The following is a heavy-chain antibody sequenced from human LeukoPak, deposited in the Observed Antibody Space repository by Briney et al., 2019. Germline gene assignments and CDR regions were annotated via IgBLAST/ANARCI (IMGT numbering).Heavy chain of an antibody. J-gene: IGHJ4*02. CDR2: IKQDGSQK. V-gene: IGHV3-7*01. Sequence: GGSLRLSCAASGFTLSSYWMSWVRQAPGKGLEWVANIKQDGSQKYYVDSVKGRFTISRDNAKNSLYLQMNSLRAEDTAVYYCARGSVLAVAGNWGQGTLVTVSS. CDR1: GFTLSSYW. D-gene: IGHD6-19*01. CDR3: ARGSVLAVAGN.